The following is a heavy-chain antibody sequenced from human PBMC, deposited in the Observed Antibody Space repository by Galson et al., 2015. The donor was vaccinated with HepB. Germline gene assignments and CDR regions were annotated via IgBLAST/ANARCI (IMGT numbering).Heavy chain of an antibody. CDR3: AKAQTNGVLRYFDWLPDAFDI. D-gene: IGHD3-9*01. CDR2: ISWNSGSI. J-gene: IGHJ3*02. CDR1: GFTFDDYA. V-gene: IGHV3-9*01. Sequence: LRLSCAASGFTFDDYAMHWVRQAPGKGLEWVSGISWNSGSIGYADSVKGRFTISRDNAKNSLYLQMNSLRAEDTALYYCAKAQTNGVLRYFDWLPDAFDIWGQGTMVTVSS.